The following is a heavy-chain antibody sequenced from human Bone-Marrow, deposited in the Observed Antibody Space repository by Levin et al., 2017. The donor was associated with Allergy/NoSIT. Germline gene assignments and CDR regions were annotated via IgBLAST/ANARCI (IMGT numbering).Heavy chain of an antibody. CDR3: IKQAVAGPIDH. D-gene: IGHD6-19*01. CDR1: GYSFTNNW. V-gene: IGHV5-51*01. Sequence: GESLKISCKLSGYSFTNNWIGWVRQMPGKALEWMGIIYLGDSDARYGPSFRGQVIISADKSMSTAFLRWSSPKASDTAMYFCIKQAVAGPIDHWGQGTLVTVSS. CDR2: IYLGDSDA. J-gene: IGHJ4*02.